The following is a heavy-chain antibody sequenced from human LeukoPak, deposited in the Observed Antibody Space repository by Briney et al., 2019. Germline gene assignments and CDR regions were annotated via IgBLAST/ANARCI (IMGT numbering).Heavy chain of an antibody. V-gene: IGHV4-59*01. D-gene: IGHD6-13*01. CDR1: GGSISSYY. J-gene: IGHJ4*02. CDR3: ARGGDSSSWRPFDY. CDR2: IYYSGST. Sequence: PSETLSLTCTVSGGSISSYYWSWIRQPPGKGLEWIGYIYYSGSTNYNPSLKSRVTISVDTSKNQFSLKLSSMTAADTAVYYCARGGDSSSWRPFDYWGQGTLVTVSS.